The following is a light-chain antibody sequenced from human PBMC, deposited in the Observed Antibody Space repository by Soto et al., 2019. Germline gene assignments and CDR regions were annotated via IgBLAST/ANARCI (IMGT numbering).Light chain of an antibody. V-gene: IGKV3-20*01. CDR2: GAS. CDR3: QQYDSSPWT. J-gene: IGKJ1*01. CDR1: QSISSSF. Sequence: EIVLTQSPGTLSLSPGERATLSCRASQSISSSFLAWYQQKPGQAPRLLIYGASSRATGIPDRFSGSGSGTHFALTISSLEPEDFAVFYCQQYDSSPWTFGQGTMVEIK.